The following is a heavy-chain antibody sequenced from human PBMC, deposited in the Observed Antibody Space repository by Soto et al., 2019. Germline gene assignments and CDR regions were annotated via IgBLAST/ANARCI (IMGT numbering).Heavy chain of an antibody. Sequence: SETLSLTCTVSGGSISSYYWSWIRQPPGKGLEWIGYIYYSGSTNYNPSLKSRVTISVDTSKNQFSLKLSSVTAADMAVYYCARHREFYDILTGSPYYFDYWGQGTLVTVSS. CDR3: ARHREFYDILTGSPYYFDY. V-gene: IGHV4-59*08. J-gene: IGHJ4*02. D-gene: IGHD3-9*01. CDR2: IYYSGST. CDR1: GGSISSYY.